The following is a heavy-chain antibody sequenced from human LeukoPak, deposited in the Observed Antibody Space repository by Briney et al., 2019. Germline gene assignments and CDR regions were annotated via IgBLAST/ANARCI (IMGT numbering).Heavy chain of an antibody. J-gene: IGHJ4*02. D-gene: IGHD1-26*01. Sequence: SETLSLTCTVSGYSISSGYYWGWIRQPPGKGLEWIGSIYHSGSTYYNPSLKSRVTISVDTSKNQFSLKLSSVTAADTAVYYCARDLIVGATKGYYFDYWGQGTLVTVSS. CDR3: ARDLIVGATKGYYFDY. CDR1: GYSISSGYY. CDR2: IYHSGST. V-gene: IGHV4-38-2*02.